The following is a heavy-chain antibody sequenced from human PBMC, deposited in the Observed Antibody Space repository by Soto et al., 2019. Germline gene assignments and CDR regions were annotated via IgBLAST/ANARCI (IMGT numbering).Heavy chain of an antibody. D-gene: IGHD1-7*01. J-gene: IGHJ4*02. Sequence: ASVKVSCRASGYTFTGYYMHWVRQAPGQGLEWMGWISAYNGNTNYAQKLQGRVTMTTDTSTSTAYMELRSLRSDDTAVYYCARDPETGTTNYWGQGTLVTVSS. CDR3: ARDPETGTTNY. CDR1: GYTFTGYY. V-gene: IGHV1-18*04. CDR2: ISAYNGNT.